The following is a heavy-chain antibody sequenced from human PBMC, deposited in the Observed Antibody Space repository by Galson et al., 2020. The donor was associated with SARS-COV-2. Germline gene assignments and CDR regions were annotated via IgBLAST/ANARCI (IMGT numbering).Heavy chain of an antibody. CDR2: KPYRGGT. CDR3: ARAIERGYYGSSGYYYSSPSPWL. J-gene: IGHJ4*02. D-gene: IGHD3-22*01. CDR1: ARPIRRHY. V-gene: IGHV4-59*11. Sequence: SDTLSLTRTASARPIRRHYGRCIRQPPGKGLVRMGQKPYRGGTNYNPSLKSRVTISVDTSKNQFSLKLSSVTAADTAVYYCARAIERGYYGSSGYYYSSPSPWLWGQGTLVTVSS.